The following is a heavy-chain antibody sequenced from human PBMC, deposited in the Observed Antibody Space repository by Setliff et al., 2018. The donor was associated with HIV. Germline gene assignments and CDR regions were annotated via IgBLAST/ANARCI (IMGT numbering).Heavy chain of an antibody. J-gene: IGHJ4*02. V-gene: IGHV4-59*08. D-gene: IGHD5-12*01. Sequence: PSETLSLTCTVSGDSIRGYYWSWIRQPPGKGLEWMGYVFYTGFAAYNPSIKSRLTISVDTSKSQFSLTLTSVTAADTAVYYCARQMPIPGIAITPVDYWGQGALVNVS. CDR2: VFYTGFA. CDR1: GDSIRGYY. CDR3: ARQMPIPGIAITPVDY.